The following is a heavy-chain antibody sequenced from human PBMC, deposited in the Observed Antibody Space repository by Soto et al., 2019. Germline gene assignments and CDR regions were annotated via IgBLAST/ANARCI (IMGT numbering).Heavy chain of an antibody. CDR3: ARAVVVVAASFDY. D-gene: IGHD2-15*01. J-gene: IGHJ4*02. Sequence: FQXQVTISADKSISTAYLQWSSLKASDTAMYYCARAVVVVAASFDYWGQGTLVTVSS. V-gene: IGHV5-51*01.